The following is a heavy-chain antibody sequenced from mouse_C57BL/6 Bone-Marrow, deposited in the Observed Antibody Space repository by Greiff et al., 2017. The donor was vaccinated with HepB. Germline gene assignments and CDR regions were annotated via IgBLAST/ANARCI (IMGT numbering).Heavy chain of an antibody. D-gene: IGHD1-1*01. J-gene: IGHJ1*03. Sequence: VQLKESGPGLVQPSQRLSITCTVSGFSFTSYGVHWVRQSPGKGLEWLGVIWSGGSTDYNAAFISRLSISKDNSKSQVFFKMNSLQADDTAIYYCARNNYGSSYDWYFDVWGTGTTVTVSS. V-gene: IGHV2-2*01. CDR1: GFSFTSYG. CDR2: IWSGGST. CDR3: ARNNYGSSYDWYFDV.